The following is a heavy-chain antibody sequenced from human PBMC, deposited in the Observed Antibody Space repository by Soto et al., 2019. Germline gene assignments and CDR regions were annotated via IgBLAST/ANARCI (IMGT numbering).Heavy chain of an antibody. Sequence: EVQLVESGGGLVKPGGSLRLSCAASGFTFSSYSMNWVRQAPGKGLEWVSSITSSSSSIYYADSVKGRFTISRDNAKNSLYLQMNSLRAEDTAVYYCARDGGWTSSWYYQSYYYYGIDVWGQGTTITVSS. J-gene: IGHJ6*02. CDR2: ITSSSSSI. D-gene: IGHD6-13*01. V-gene: IGHV3-21*01. CDR3: ARDGGWTSSWYYQSYYYYGIDV. CDR1: GFTFSSYS.